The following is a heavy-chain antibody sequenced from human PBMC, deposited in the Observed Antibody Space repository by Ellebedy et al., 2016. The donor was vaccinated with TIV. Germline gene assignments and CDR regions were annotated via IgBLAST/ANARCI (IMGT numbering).Heavy chain of an antibody. CDR1: GFSFSNFW. J-gene: IGHJ5*02. D-gene: IGHD3-3*01. CDR3: VGFGVFNL. Sequence: PGGSLRLSCAAWGFSFSNFWMSWVRQAPGKGLEWVAHIKTDGSETYYVDSVKGRFTISRENAKNELFLQMDGLRVDDSAVYYCVGFGVFNLWGQGAPVTVSS. CDR2: IKTDGSET. V-gene: IGHV3-7*01.